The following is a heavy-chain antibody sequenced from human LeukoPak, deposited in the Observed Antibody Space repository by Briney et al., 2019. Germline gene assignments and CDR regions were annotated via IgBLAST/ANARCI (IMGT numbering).Heavy chain of an antibody. J-gene: IGHJ4*02. D-gene: IGHD5-18*01. CDR1: AFTFNSYA. V-gene: IGHV3-23*01. CDR2: ISGSGANT. Sequence: GGSLRLSCAASAFTFNSYAMSWVRQAPGKGLEWVSAISGSGANTYYADSVKGRFTISRDNSKNTLYLQMNNLRAEDTAVYYCAKDVLGAMAYFDYWGQGTLVTVSS. CDR3: AKDVLGAMAYFDY.